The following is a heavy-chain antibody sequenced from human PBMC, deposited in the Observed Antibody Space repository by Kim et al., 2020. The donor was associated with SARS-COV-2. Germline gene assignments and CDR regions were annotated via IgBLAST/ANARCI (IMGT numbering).Heavy chain of an antibody. CDR1: GFTFSNYA. CDR2: ISGSGDTS. D-gene: IGHD1-26*01. V-gene: IGHV3-23*01. Sequence: GGSLRLSCAASGFTFSNYAMNWVRQAPGKGLEWVSIISGSGDTSYYADSVKGRFTISRDNSKTTLYLQMNRLRADDTAIYYCAKDSVVGATDYWGQGTLVTVS. J-gene: IGHJ4*02. CDR3: AKDSVVGATDY.